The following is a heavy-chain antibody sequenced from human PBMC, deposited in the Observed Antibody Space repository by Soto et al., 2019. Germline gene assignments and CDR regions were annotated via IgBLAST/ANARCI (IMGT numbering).Heavy chain of an antibody. CDR3: ARDLRGYSRYDYLDY. D-gene: IGHD5-12*01. J-gene: IGHJ4*02. V-gene: IGHV4-31*03. CDR2: SYYTGSS. Sequence: SETLSLTCTVSGGSISSGGYYWSWIRQHPGKGLEWVGYSYYTGSSYYNPSLKSRVTISVDASKNQLSLRLASVTAADTAAYYCARDLRGYSRYDYLDYWGQGLPVTVSS. CDR1: GGSISSGGYY.